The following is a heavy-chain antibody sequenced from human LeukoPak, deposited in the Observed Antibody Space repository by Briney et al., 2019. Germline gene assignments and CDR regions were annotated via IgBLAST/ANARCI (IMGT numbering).Heavy chain of an antibody. V-gene: IGHV6-1*01. Sequence: SQTLSLTCALSGDSVSINSAAWNWIRQSPSRGLEWLGRTYYRSKWYNDYAVSVKSRITINPDTSKNQFSLQLNSVTPEDTAVYYCARDRPLAVAGRIGFDYWGQGTLVTVSS. CDR2: TYYRSKWYN. CDR3: ARDRPLAVAGRIGFDY. CDR1: GDSVSINSAA. J-gene: IGHJ4*02. D-gene: IGHD6-19*01.